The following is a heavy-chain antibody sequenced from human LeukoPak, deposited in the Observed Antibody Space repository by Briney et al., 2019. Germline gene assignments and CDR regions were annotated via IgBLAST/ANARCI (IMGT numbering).Heavy chain of an antibody. Sequence: GGSLRLSCAASGFTFSNYWMHWVRQAPGKGLVWVSRINSDGINTSYADSVKGRFTISRDNAKNTLNLQMNSLRAEDTAVYYCARFSYSSSDFDYWGQGTLVTVSS. CDR3: ARFSYSSSDFDY. V-gene: IGHV3-74*01. J-gene: IGHJ4*02. CDR2: INSDGINT. D-gene: IGHD6-6*01. CDR1: GFTFSNYW.